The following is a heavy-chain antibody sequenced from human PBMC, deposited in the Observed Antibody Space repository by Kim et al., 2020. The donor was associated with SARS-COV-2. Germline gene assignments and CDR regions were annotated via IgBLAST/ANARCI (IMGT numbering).Heavy chain of an antibody. V-gene: IGHV3-30-3*01. CDR2: ISYDGSNK. Sequence: GGSLRLSCAASGFTFSSYAMHWVRQAPGKGLEWVAVISYDGSNKYYADSVKGRFTISRDNSKNTLYLQMNSLRAEDTAVYYCARSPAAVYAFDIWGQGTMVTVSS. CDR3: ARSPAAVYAFDI. J-gene: IGHJ3*02. CDR1: GFTFSSYA. D-gene: IGHD6-13*01.